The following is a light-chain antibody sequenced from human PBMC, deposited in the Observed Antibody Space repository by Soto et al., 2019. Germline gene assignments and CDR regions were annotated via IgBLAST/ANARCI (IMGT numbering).Light chain of an antibody. Sequence: AIQMTQSPSSLSASVGDSVTITCRASQGVDSDLSWYQQGPGKAPKLLIYSASSLQSGVPSRFSGSGFGTDFTLTISSLQPEDFATYYCQQADTFPITFGQGTRLEIK. CDR2: SAS. CDR3: QQADTFPIT. V-gene: IGKV1-6*02. CDR1: QGVDSD. J-gene: IGKJ5*01.